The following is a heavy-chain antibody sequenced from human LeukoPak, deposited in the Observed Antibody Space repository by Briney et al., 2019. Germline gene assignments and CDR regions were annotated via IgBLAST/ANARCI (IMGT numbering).Heavy chain of an antibody. CDR3: ARGFYDTDAYYYRFFDL. Sequence: SETLSLTCTVSGGSISTYYWSWIRQPAGKGLEWIGHIYTNGRTNNNPSLKSRVTMSVDTSKNQFSLQLSSVTAADTAVYYCARGFYDTDAYYYRFFDLWGRGTLVTVSS. J-gene: IGHJ2*01. CDR1: GGSISTYY. CDR2: IYTNGRT. D-gene: IGHD2/OR15-2a*01. V-gene: IGHV4-4*07.